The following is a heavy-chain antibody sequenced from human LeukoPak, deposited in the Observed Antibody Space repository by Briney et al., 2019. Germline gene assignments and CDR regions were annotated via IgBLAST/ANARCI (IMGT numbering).Heavy chain of an antibody. V-gene: IGHV5-51*01. CDR1: GYPFTSYW. J-gene: IGHJ4*02. D-gene: IGHD5-24*01. CDR2: ILPHHSSI. CDR3: ARHLRGDDYRHLDY. Sequence: GESLKISCKASGYPFTSYWIGWLRQMPGKGLEWMGIILPHHSSIRYSPSFQGQVTIAADKSISTAYLQWTSLKASDTAMYYCARHLRGDDYRHLDYWGQGTLVSVSS.